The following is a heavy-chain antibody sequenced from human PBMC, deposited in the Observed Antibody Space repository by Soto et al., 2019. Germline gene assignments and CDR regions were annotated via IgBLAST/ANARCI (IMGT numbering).Heavy chain of an antibody. V-gene: IGHV3-23*01. CDR3: ATTNRWNMIRGDPFDY. CDR1: GFTFGSYG. Sequence: EVQLLEFGGGLVQPGGSLRLSCAASGFTFGSYGMSWVRQAPGKGLEWGSGIRGSGESTYYADSVKGRFTISRDNSKNRMHLPMNSLRAEDTAVYYCATTNRWNMIRGDPFDYWGQGTLVTVSS. D-gene: IGHD3-10*01. CDR2: IRGSGEST. J-gene: IGHJ4*02.